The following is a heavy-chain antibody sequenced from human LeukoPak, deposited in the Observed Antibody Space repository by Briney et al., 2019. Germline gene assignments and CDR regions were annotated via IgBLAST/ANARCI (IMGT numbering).Heavy chain of an antibody. CDR1: GYTVTSNY. Sequence: ASVKVSCKASGYTVTSNYIHWVRQAPGQGLEWMGMIYPRDGSTSYAQKFQGRVTVTRDTSTSTVHMELSGLRSEDTAVYYCARDQEGFDYWGQGTLVTVSS. CDR2: IYPRDGST. V-gene: IGHV1-46*01. CDR3: ARDQEGFDY. J-gene: IGHJ4*02.